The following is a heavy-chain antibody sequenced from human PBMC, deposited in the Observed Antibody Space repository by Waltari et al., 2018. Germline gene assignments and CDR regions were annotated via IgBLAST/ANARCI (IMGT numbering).Heavy chain of an antibody. CDR3: ASRIAVAGRGAFDI. CDR1: GYSISSGYY. CDR2: IYRSGST. Sequence: QVQLQESGPGLVKPSETLSLTCAVSGYSISSGYYWGLIREPPGKGLEWIGSIYRSGSTYYNPSLKSRVTISVDTSKNQFSLKLSSVTAADTAVYYCASRIAVAGRGAFDIWGQGTMVTVSS. V-gene: IGHV4-38-2*01. D-gene: IGHD6-19*01. J-gene: IGHJ3*02.